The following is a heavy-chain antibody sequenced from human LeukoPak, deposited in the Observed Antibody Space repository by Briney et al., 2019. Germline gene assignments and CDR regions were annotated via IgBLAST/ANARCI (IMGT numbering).Heavy chain of an antibody. CDR3: ARGDYDILTGRPNWFDP. D-gene: IGHD3-9*01. Sequence: PSETLSLTCTVSGGSISSSSYYWGWIRQPQGKGLEWIGSIYYSGSTYYNPSLKSRVTISVDTSKNQFSLKLSSVTAADTAVYYCARGDYDILTGRPNWFDPWGQGTLVTVSS. CDR2: IYYSGST. J-gene: IGHJ5*02. V-gene: IGHV4-39*07. CDR1: GGSISSSSYY.